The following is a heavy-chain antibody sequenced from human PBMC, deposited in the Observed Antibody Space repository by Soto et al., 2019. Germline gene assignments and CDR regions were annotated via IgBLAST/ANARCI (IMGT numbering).Heavy chain of an antibody. V-gene: IGHV3-48*02. CDR3: ATDWSAIAYGLDV. J-gene: IGHJ6*02. CDR2: ISSTSTTM. Sequence: EVRLVESGGGLVQPGGSLRLSCEASGFSFSPYVMNWVRQAPGRGLEWISYISSTSTTMYYSDSVKGRCAISRDDARNSLSLEMNYLRDDDTAVYYCATDWSAIAYGLDVWGQGTTVTVSS. CDR1: GFSFSPYV. D-gene: IGHD3-3*01.